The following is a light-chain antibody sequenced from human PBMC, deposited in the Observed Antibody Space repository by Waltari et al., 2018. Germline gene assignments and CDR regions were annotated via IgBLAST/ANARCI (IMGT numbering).Light chain of an antibody. CDR3: QQLKSYPLT. CDR2: GAS. Sequence: DIQLTQSPSFLSASVGDRVTITCRASQDISCYLAWYQQEPGKAPKLLINGASTLQSGVPSRFSGSESGTEFTLTISSLQPEDSATYYCQQLKSYPLTFGGGTKMEI. J-gene: IGKJ4*01. V-gene: IGKV1-9*01. CDR1: QDISCY.